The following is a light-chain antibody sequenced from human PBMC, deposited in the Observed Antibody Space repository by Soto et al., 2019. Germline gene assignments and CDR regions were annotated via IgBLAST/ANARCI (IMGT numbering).Light chain of an antibody. J-gene: IGKJ4*01. CDR3: HQYYTLPLT. CDR2: WGS. Sequence: DLVITQSPEFLCGSLCDTRTINCQSKQRVLYDFNNKNYLAWYQQKPGQPLKKIIHWGSVRYYGVSDRFSGSGSATDFTLTISSLQVEDVAVYYCHQYYTLPLTFGGGTKVDNK. V-gene: IGKV4-1*01. CDR1: QRVLYDFNNKNY.